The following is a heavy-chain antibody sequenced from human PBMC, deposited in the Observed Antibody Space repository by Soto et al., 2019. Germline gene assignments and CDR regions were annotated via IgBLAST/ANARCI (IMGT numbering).Heavy chain of an antibody. V-gene: IGHV3-23*01. CDR1: GFSFSSFA. CDR2: ISGSGGHT. D-gene: IGHD6-19*01. Sequence: EVQLLESGGGLVQPGGSLRLSCAASGFSFSSFALTWVRQAPGQGLEWVSAISGSGGHTYYADSVTGRFTISRDNSNNTLYLKMNSLRAEDTALYYCAKTNGWDGKSDAFDIWGQGTMVTVSS. J-gene: IGHJ3*02. CDR3: AKTNGWDGKSDAFDI.